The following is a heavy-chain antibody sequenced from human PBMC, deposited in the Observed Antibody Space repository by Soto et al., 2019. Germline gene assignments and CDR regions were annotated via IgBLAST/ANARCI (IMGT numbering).Heavy chain of an antibody. Sequence: QVQLQQWGAGLLKPSETLSLTCAVYGGSFSGYYWSWIRQPPGKGLEWIGEINHSGSTNDNPSLKRAVTISVDTSQNQFPLKRSSVTAADTAVYYCARGVVRGVKCNWFDPWGQGTLVTVSS. V-gene: IGHV4-34*01. D-gene: IGHD3-10*01. CDR3: ARGVVRGVKCNWFDP. CDR2: INHSGST. J-gene: IGHJ5*02. CDR1: GGSFSGYY.